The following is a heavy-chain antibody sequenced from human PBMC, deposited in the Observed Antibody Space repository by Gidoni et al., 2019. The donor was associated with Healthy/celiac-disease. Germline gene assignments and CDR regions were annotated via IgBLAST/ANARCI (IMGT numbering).Heavy chain of an antibody. J-gene: IGHJ4*02. V-gene: IGHV4-59*01. D-gene: IGHD5-12*01. Sequence: QVQLQESGPGLVKPSETPSLTCTVSGGSISSYYWSWIRQPPGKGLEWIGYIYYSGSTNYNPSLKSRVTISVDTSKNQFSLKLSSVTAADTAVYYCAREQDGYNFGGFDYWGQGTLVTVSS. CDR1: GGSISSYY. CDR2: IYYSGST. CDR3: AREQDGYNFGGFDY.